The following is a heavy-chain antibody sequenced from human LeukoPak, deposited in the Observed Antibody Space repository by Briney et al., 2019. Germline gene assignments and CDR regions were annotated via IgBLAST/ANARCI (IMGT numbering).Heavy chain of an antibody. CDR1: GFTFTSYG. CDR2: ISAYNGNT. J-gene: IGHJ4*02. Sequence: GGSLRLSCAASGFTFTSYGISWVRQAPGQGLEWMGWISAYNGNTNYAQKLQGRVTMTTDTSTSTAYMELRSLRSDDTAVYYCARVSLADYTFDYWGQGTLVTVSS. D-gene: IGHD4-11*01. CDR3: ARVSLADYTFDY. V-gene: IGHV1-18*01.